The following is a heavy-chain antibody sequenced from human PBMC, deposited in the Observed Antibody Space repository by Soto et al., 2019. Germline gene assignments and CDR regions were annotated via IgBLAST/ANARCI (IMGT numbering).Heavy chain of an antibody. CDR3: ARVSSSGPFDY. J-gene: IGHJ4*02. Sequence: TSETLSLTCTVSGGSISSGDYYWSWIRQPPGKGLEWIGYIYYSGSTYYNPSLKSRVIISADTFKNQFSLKLSSVTAADTAVYYCARVSSSGPFDYWGQGILVTVSS. V-gene: IGHV4-30-4*01. D-gene: IGHD3-22*01. CDR1: GGSISSGDYY. CDR2: IYYSGST.